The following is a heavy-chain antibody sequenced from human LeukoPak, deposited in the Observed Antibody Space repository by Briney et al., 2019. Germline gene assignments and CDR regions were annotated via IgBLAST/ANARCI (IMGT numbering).Heavy chain of an antibody. CDR1: GYTFTSYY. CDR3: ARDLGSGIAVAGLFDY. J-gene: IGHJ4*02. D-gene: IGHD6-19*01. Sequence: ASVKVSCKASGYTFTSYYLHWVRQAPGQGLEWLGIINPSAGSTSYAQKFQGRVTMTRDTSISTAYMELSRLRSDDTAVYYCARDLGSGIAVAGLFDYWGQGTLVTVSS. V-gene: IGHV1-46*01. CDR2: INPSAGST.